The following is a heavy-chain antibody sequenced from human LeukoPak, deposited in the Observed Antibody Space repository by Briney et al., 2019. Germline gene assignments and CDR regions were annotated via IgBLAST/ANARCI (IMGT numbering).Heavy chain of an antibody. CDR1: GGSISSGDYY. Sequence: TLSLTGTVSGGSISSGDYYWSWIRQPPGKGLERIGYICYSGSTYYKPSLKSRVTISVDTSKNQFSLKLSSVTAADTAVYYCARFLKRRRYCSSTSCLPYFDYWGQGTLVTVSS. V-gene: IGHV4-30-4*08. J-gene: IGHJ4*02. CDR3: ARFLKRRRYCSSTSCLPYFDY. D-gene: IGHD2-2*01. CDR2: ICYSGST.